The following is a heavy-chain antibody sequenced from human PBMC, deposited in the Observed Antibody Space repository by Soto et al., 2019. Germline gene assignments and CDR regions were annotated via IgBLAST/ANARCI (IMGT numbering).Heavy chain of an antibody. D-gene: IGHD3-10*01. CDR1: LYRFSTYW. CDR2: ICPGDSDI. CDR3: SRASREFVDPYHFDL. J-gene: IGHJ4*02. V-gene: IGHV5-51*01. Sequence: XESLKISCRGCLYRFSTYWIGWVRQMPGKGLEWMGIICPGDSDIRYSPSFQGQVTISAGNSITSAYLHWRSLKASDTVIYYCSRASREFVDPYHFDLWGKGNQETVNS.